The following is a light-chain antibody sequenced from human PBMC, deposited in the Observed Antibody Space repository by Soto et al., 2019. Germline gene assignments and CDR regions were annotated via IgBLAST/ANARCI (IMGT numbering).Light chain of an antibody. V-gene: IGKV1-27*01. J-gene: IGKJ4*01. CDR3: QKCGSAPFT. CDR1: QTIHNY. CDR2: AAA. Sequence: DIQITQSPSYLSASVGDRVTISCRASQTIHNYLNFYQQKPGKGPKLLIYAAATLQSGVPSRLSGSGSGTDFTPTISSLQPEDVATYYCQKCGSAPFTFGGGTKVDIK.